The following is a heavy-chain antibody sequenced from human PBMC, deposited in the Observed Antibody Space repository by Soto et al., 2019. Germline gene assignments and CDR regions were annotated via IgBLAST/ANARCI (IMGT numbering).Heavy chain of an antibody. Sequence: GGSLRLSCAASGFTFTNYGMHWVRQAPGKGLEWVAIIWYDGSNKYYADSVKGRFTISRDNSENTVTLQMDNLRAEDTAHYFCANGPVVGANYKYYDMDVWGRGTTVTVSS. CDR1: GFTFTNYG. CDR2: IWYDGSNK. J-gene: IGHJ6*02. D-gene: IGHD1-26*01. V-gene: IGHV3-33*06. CDR3: ANGPVVGANYKYYDMDV.